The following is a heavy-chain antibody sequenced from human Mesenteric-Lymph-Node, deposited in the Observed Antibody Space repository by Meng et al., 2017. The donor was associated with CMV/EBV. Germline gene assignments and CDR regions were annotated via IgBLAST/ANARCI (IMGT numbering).Heavy chain of an antibody. CDR2: INPNSGGT. V-gene: IGHV1-2*02. CDR1: GYTFTGYY. D-gene: IGHD6-13*01. Sequence: ASVKVSCKASGYTFTGYYMHWVRQAPGQGLEWMGWINPNSGGTNYAQKFQGRVTMTRDTSISTAYMELSRLRSDDTAVYYCAREVAAAGSLYYYYGMDVWGQGTTVTVSS. CDR3: AREVAAAGSLYYYYGMDV. J-gene: IGHJ6*02.